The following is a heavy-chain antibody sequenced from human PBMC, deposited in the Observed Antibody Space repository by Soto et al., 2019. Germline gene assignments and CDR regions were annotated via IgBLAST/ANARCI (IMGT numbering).Heavy chain of an antibody. D-gene: IGHD3-10*01. J-gene: IGHJ6*02. CDR3: ARAPLLWFGELLGYYYSMDV. CDR1: GYTFTSYG. Sequence: QVQLVQSGAEVKKPGASVKVSCKASGYTFTSYGISWVRQAPGQGLEWMGWISAYNGNTNYAQKLQGRVTMTTDTSTSTAYMELRSLRSDDTAVYSCARAPLLWFGELLGYYYSMDVWGQGTTVTVSS. V-gene: IGHV1-18*01. CDR2: ISAYNGNT.